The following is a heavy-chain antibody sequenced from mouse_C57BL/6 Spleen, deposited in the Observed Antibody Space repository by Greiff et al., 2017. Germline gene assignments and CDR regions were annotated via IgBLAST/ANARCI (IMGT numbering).Heavy chain of an antibody. CDR1: GYAFSSSW. J-gene: IGHJ1*03. D-gene: IGHD2-3*01. CDR2: IYPGDGDT. Sequence: QVHVKQSGPELVKPGASVKISCKASGYAFSSSWMNWVKQRPGKGLEWIGRIYPGDGDTNYNGKFKGKATLTADKSSSTAYMQLSSLTSEDSAVYFCARALYDGYHWYFDVWGTGTTVTVSS. V-gene: IGHV1-82*01. CDR3: ARALYDGYHWYFDV.